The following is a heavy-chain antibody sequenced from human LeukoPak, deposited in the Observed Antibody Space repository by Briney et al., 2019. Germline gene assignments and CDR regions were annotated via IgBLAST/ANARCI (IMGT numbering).Heavy chain of an antibody. CDR3: AKDRADYGDCRTLDY. D-gene: IGHD4-17*01. J-gene: IGHJ4*02. Sequence: TGGSLRLPCAASGFTFSSYGMHWVRQAPGKGLEWVAFIRYDGSNKYYADSVKGRFTISRDNSKNTLYLQMNSLRAEDTAVYYCAKDRADYGDCRTLDYWGQGTLVTVSS. CDR1: GFTFSSYG. V-gene: IGHV3-30*02. CDR2: IRYDGSNK.